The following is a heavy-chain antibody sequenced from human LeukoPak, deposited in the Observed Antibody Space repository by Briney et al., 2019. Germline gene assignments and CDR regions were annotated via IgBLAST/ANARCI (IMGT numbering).Heavy chain of an antibody. V-gene: IGHV1-2*02. CDR3: GTLLSNGPFDY. J-gene: IGHJ4*02. CDR2: IYPNTGAT. Sequence: GASVKVSCKVSRYTFTGYYMRWVRQAPAHGLEWMGYIYPNTGATKYAQKFHSRVTMTRDTSISTAYMELSGLRSDDTAVYYCGTLLSNGPFDYWGQGSLVTVSS. CDR1: RYTFTGYY.